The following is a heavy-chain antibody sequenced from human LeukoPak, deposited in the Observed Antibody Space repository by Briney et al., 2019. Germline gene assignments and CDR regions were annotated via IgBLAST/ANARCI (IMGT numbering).Heavy chain of an antibody. Sequence: SETLSLTCAVYGGSFSGYYWSWIRQPPGKGLEWIGEINHSGSTNYNPSLKSRVTISVDTSKNQFSLKLSSVTAADTAVYYCARGRGYGDYAPSYYYYYMDVWGKGTTVTASS. V-gene: IGHV4-34*01. D-gene: IGHD4-17*01. J-gene: IGHJ6*03. CDR2: INHSGST. CDR3: ARGRGYGDYAPSYYYYYMDV. CDR1: GGSFSGYY.